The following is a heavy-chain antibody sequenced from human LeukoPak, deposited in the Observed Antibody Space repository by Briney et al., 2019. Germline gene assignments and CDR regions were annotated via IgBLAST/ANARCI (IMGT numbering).Heavy chain of an antibody. D-gene: IGHD5-24*01. J-gene: IGHJ4*02. CDR2: INPNSGGT. Sequence: PGASVKVSCKASGYTFTGYYMHWVRQAPGQGLEWMGWINPNSGGTNYAQKFQGRVTMTRDTSISTAYMELSRLRSDDTAVYCCARVAEMATIWFSESTPSSGWGQGTLVTVSS. CDR1: GYTFTGYY. CDR3: ARVAEMATIWFSESTPSSG. V-gene: IGHV1-2*02.